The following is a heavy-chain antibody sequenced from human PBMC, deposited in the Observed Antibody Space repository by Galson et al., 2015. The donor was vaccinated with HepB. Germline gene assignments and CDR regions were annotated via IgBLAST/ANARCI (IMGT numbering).Heavy chain of an antibody. CDR1: GFTFSSYW. CDR2: IKQDGSEK. CDR3: ARVVGYSYGYVFDY. D-gene: IGHD5-18*01. J-gene: IGHJ4*02. V-gene: IGHV3-7*03. Sequence: SLRLSCAASGFTFSSYWMSWVRQAPGKGLEWVANIKQDGSEKYYVDSVKGRFTISRDNAKNSLYLQMNSLRAEDTAVYYCARVVGYSYGYVFDYWGQGTLVTVSS.